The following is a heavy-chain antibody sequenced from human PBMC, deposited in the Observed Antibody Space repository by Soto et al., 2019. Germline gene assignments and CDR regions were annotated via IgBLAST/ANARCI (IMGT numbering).Heavy chain of an antibody. V-gene: IGHV3-30-3*01. CDR1: GFTFSSYA. J-gene: IGHJ6*02. CDR3: ARDRIAAPRRYYGMDV. Sequence: QPGGSLRLSCAASGFTFSSYAMHWVRQAPGKGLEWVAVISYDGSNKYYADSVKGRFTISRDNSKNTLYLQMNSLRAEDTAVYYCARDRIAAPRRYYGMDVWGQGTRSPSP. D-gene: IGHD6-13*01. CDR2: ISYDGSNK.